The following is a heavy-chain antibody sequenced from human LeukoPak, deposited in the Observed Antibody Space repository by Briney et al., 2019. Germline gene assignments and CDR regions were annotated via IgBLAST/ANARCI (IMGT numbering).Heavy chain of an antibody. J-gene: IGHJ4*02. CDR2: IYHSGST. CDR3: ARGSGVRGVPAYFDY. D-gene: IGHD3-10*01. CDR1: GGSISSGGYS. Sequence: SQALSLTCAVSGGSISSGGYSWSWIRQPPGKGLEWIGYIYHSGSTYYNPSLKSRVTISVDRSKNQFSLKLSSVTAADTAVYYCARGSGVRGVPAYFDYWGQGTLVTVSS. V-gene: IGHV4-30-2*01.